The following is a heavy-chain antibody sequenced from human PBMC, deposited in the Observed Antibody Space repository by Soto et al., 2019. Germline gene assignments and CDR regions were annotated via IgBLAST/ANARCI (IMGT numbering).Heavy chain of an antibody. D-gene: IGHD3-3*01. Sequence: SVKVSCKASGGTFSSYAISWVRQAPGQGLEWMGGIIPIFGTANYAQKFQGRVTTSADKSTSTAYMELGSLRSEDTAVYYCARGRSPREYYDFWSGYYTHYYYGMDVWGQGTTVTVSS. CDR1: GGTFSSYA. V-gene: IGHV1-69*06. CDR3: ARGRSPREYYDFWSGYYTHYYYGMDV. CDR2: IIPIFGTA. J-gene: IGHJ6*02.